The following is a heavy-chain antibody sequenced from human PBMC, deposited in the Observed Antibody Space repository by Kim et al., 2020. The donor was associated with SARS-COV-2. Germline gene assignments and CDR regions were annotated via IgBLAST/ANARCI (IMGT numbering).Heavy chain of an antibody. CDR3: AREGRNGIDY. CDR1: GITVSSNY. Sequence: GGSLRLSCAASGITVSSNYMSWVRQAPGKGLEWVSVIYSGGSTYYADSVKGRFIISRDNSKNTLYLQMNSLRPEDTAVYYCAREGRNGIDYWGQGTLVTVSS. J-gene: IGHJ4*02. V-gene: IGHV3-53*01. CDR2: IYSGGST.